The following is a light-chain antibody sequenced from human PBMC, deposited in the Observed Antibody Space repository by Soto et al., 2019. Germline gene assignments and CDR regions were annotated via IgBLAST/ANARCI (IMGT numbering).Light chain of an antibody. CDR3: MQSLQAPFT. V-gene: IGKV2-28*01. CDR2: AGS. CDR1: QSLLHSNGYNY. J-gene: IGKJ3*01. Sequence: EIVMTQSPLSLPVTPGEPASISCKSSQSLLHSNGYNYLDWYLQKPGQSPQLLIYAGSNRASGVPDRFSGSGSGTDFTLKISRVEAYDVAVYYCMQSLQAPFTCGPGTKVDIK.